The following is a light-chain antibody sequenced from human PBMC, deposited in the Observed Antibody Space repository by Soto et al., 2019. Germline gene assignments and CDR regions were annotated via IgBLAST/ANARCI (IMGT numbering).Light chain of an antibody. J-gene: IGLJ2*01. CDR3: QSYDTSLSASV. V-gene: IGLV1-40*01. Sequence: QSVLTQPPSLSGAPGQRVTISCTGSSSNIGADYDVHWYQQLPGTAPKLLIFGNSNRPSGVPDRFSGSKSGTSASLAITGLQAEDEADYYFQSYDTSLSASVFCGGTKVTVL. CDR2: GNS. CDR1: SSNIGADYD.